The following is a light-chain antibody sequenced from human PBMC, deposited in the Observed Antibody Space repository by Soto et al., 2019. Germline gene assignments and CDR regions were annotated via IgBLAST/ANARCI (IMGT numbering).Light chain of an antibody. Sequence: QPVLTQSPSASASLGASVKLTCTLTTGHSSYAIAWHQQQPEKGPRFLMNLNSDGSHIRGAGIPDRFSGSTSGAERYLTISSIQSEDEADYYCQTWISGIRVFGGGTQRTVL. V-gene: IGLV4-69*01. CDR2: LNSDGSH. CDR1: TGHSSYA. CDR3: QTWISGIRV. J-gene: IGLJ3*02.